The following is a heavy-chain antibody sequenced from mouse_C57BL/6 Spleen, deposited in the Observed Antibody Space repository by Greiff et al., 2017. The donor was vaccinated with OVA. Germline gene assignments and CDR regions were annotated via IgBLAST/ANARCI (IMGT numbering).Heavy chain of an antibody. V-gene: IGHV1-82*01. CDR3: ARWGSSLYYFDY. Sequence: QVQLKQSGPELVKPGASVKISCKASGYAFSSSWMNWVKQRPGKGLEWIGRIYPGDGDTTYNGKFKGKATLTADKSTSTAYMQLSSLTSEDSAVYFCARWGSSLYYFDYWGQGTTLTVSS. D-gene: IGHD1-1*01. J-gene: IGHJ2*01. CDR2: IYPGDGDT. CDR1: GYAFSSSW.